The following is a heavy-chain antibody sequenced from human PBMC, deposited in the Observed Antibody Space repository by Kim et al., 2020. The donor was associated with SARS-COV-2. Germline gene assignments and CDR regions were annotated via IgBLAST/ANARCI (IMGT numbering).Heavy chain of an antibody. CDR3: VTRPV. V-gene: IGHV3-66*01. Sequence: GGSLRLSCAVSGFIVSRDYMSWARQAPGKGLEWVSILHSGGTAYYADSAKGRFTIYWDIYKNTLYLQMNSLRVEDTAVYFCVTRPVWGQGTLVTVSS. CDR2: LHSGGTA. CDR1: GFIVSRDY. J-gene: IGHJ4*02.